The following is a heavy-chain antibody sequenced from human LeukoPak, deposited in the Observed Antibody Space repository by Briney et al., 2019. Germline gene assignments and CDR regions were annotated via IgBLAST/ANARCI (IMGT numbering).Heavy chain of an antibody. D-gene: IGHD6-6*01. CDR2: IHSSGTT. CDR3: AKHFSSSSGWGFDP. V-gene: IGHV4-59*08. J-gene: IGHJ5*02. Sequence: SETLSLTCTVSGGSINNYYWSWIRQPPGKGLEWIAYIHSSGTTKYNPSLKSRVTISVDTSKDQFSLRLTSVTAADTAVYYCAKHFSSSSGWGFDPWGQGALVTVSS. CDR1: GGSINNYY.